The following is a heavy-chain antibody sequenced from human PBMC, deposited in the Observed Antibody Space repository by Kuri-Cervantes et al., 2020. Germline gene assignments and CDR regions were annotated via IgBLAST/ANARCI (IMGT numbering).Heavy chain of an antibody. CDR2: MNPNSGNT. V-gene: IGHV1-8*01. D-gene: IGHD6-13*01. J-gene: IGHJ6*02. CDR3: ASYSSWYIVHYYGMDV. Sequence: ASVKVSCKASGYTFTSYDINWVRQATGQGLEWRGWMNPNSGNTGYAQKFQGRVTMTRNTSISTAYMELSSLRSEDTAVYYCASYSSWYIVHYYGMDVWGQGTTVTVSS. CDR1: GYTFTSYD.